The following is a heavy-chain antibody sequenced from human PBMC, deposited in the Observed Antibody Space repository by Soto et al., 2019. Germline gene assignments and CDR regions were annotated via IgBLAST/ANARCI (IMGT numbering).Heavy chain of an antibody. D-gene: IGHD3-3*01. Sequence: SVKVSCKASGYIFTDYYLHGVRQPPAQGLAYMGWINPTTGGPKFSQRFQGRVNITGRTLLLHGLPSDDTSVYYCARSVLPLEARLDYWGQGTLVTVSS. CDR1: GYIFTDYY. CDR2: INPTTGGP. CDR3: ARSVLPLEARLDY. V-gene: IGHV1-2*02. J-gene: IGHJ4*01.